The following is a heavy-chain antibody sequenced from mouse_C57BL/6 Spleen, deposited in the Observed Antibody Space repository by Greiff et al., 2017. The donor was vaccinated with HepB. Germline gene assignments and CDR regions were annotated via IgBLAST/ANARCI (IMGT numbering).Heavy chain of an antibody. V-gene: IGHV5-4*01. D-gene: IGHD2-4*01. CDR1: GFTFSSYA. CDR2: ISDGGSYT. Sequence: EVQRVESGGGLVKPGGSLKLSCAASGFTFSSYAMSWVRQTPEKRLEWVATISDGGSYTYYPDNVKGRFTISRDNAKNNLYLQMSHLKSEDTAMYYCARSLGDYDYAMDYWGQGTSVTVSS. J-gene: IGHJ4*01. CDR3: ARSLGDYDYAMDY.